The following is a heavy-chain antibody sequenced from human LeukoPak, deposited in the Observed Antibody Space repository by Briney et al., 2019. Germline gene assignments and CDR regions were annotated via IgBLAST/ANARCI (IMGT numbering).Heavy chain of an antibody. J-gene: IGHJ4*02. D-gene: IGHD3/OR15-3a*01. CDR2: IYTSGST. Sequence: PSETLSLTCTASGGSISSYYWSWIRQPAGKGLEWIGRIYTSGSTNYNPSLRSRVTISVDKSKNQFSLKLSSVTAADTAVYYCARERGTGLFDYWGQGTLVTVSS. CDR3: ARERGTGLFDY. V-gene: IGHV4-4*07. CDR1: GGSISSYY.